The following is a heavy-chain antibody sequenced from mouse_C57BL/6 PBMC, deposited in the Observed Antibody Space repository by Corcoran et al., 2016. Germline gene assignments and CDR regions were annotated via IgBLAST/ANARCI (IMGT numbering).Heavy chain of an antibody. CDR3: AREGNYWFAY. V-gene: IGHV3-6*01. D-gene: IGHD2-1*01. CDR2: ISYDGSN. CDR1: GYSIPSGYY. Sequence: DVHLQESGPGLVKPSQSLSLTCSVTGYSIPSGYYWNWIRQFPGNKLEWMGYISYDGSNNYNPSLKNRISITRDTSTNQFFLKLNSVTTEDTATYYCAREGNYWFAYWGQGTLVTVSA. J-gene: IGHJ3*01.